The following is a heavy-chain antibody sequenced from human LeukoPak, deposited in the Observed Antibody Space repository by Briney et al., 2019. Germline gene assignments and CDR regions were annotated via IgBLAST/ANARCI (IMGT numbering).Heavy chain of an antibody. CDR1: GFTFNNYA. CDR3: AKTGTYSSSSGYIDS. J-gene: IGHJ4*02. CDR2: ISWNSGNV. Sequence: GGSLRLSCAASGFTFNNYAMHGVRQAPGKVLEWVSSISWNSGNVDYADSVKGRFALSRDNAKNSLFLQMNSLRAEDTALYYCAKTGTYSSSSGYIDSWGQGTLVTVSS. V-gene: IGHV3-9*01. D-gene: IGHD6-6*01.